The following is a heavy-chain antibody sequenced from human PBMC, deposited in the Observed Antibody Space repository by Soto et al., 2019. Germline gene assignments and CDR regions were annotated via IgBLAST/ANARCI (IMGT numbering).Heavy chain of an antibody. CDR1: GFTFSSYA. CDR2: ISGSGGST. D-gene: IGHD5-12*01. CDR3: ARDKPHIVATYFDY. Sequence: EVQLLESGGGLVQPGGSLRLSCAASGFTFSSYAMSWVRQAPGKGLEWVSAISGSGGSTNYAATVKGRFTISRDNSKNALYLQMNSLRAEDTAVYYCARDKPHIVATYFDYWGQGTLVTVSS. J-gene: IGHJ4*02. V-gene: IGHV3-23*01.